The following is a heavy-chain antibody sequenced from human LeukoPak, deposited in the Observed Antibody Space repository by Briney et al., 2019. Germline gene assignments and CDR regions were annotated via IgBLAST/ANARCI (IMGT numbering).Heavy chain of an antibody. CDR3: ARDVPGGGQGY. Sequence: PSETLSLTCTVSGGSISSGSYYWSWIRQPAGKGLEWIGRIYTSGSTNYTPSLKSRVTISVDTSKNQFSLKLSSVTAADTAVYYCARDVPGGGQGYWGQGTLVTVSS. J-gene: IGHJ4*02. D-gene: IGHD2-15*01. CDR2: IYTSGST. V-gene: IGHV4-61*02. CDR1: GGSISSGSYY.